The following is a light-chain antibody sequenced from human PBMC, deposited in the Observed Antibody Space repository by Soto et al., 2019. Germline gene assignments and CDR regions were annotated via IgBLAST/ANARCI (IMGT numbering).Light chain of an antibody. J-gene: IGKJ5*01. CDR3: QQYNTWRSIT. CDR2: GAS. V-gene: IGKV3-15*01. CDR1: QSISSN. Sequence: EIVRTQSQATLSVSPGERATLSCRASQSISSNLGWYQQRPGQAPRLLIYGASTRATGIPARFSGSGSGTEFTLTISSLQSEDFAVYYCQQYNTWRSITFGQGTRLEIK.